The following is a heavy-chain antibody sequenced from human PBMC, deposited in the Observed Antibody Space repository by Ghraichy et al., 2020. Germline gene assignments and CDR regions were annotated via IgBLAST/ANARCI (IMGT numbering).Heavy chain of an antibody. Sequence: LSLTCAASGFTFSTYLMHWVRQAAGKELVWFSRISSDGTTTSYPDSEEGRFTISRDNAKNTLYLQMNSLRAEDTAVYYCARAPDYPDASDYWGQGTLVTVSS. J-gene: IGHJ4*02. CDR2: ISSDGTTT. D-gene: IGHD3-16*01. V-gene: IGHV3-74*01. CDR3: ARAPDYPDASDY. CDR1: GFTFSTYL.